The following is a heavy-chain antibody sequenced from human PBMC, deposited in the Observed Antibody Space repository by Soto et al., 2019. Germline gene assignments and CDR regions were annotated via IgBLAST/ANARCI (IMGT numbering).Heavy chain of an antibody. V-gene: IGHV4-34*01. CDR1: GGSFSGYY. J-gene: IGHJ4*02. Sequence: SETLSLTCAVYGGSFSGYYWSWIRQPPEKGLEWIGEINHRGNTKYNSSLRSRLTISVDTSKNQFSLNLSSVTAADTAVYYCARGKDFWSGYPFDYWGQGTPVTVSS. CDR3: ARGKDFWSGYPFDY. CDR2: INHRGNT. D-gene: IGHD3-3*01.